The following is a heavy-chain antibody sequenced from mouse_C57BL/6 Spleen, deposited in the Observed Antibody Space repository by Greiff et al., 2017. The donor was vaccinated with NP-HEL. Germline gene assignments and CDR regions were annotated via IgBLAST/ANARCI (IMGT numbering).Heavy chain of an antibody. J-gene: IGHJ4*01. CDR2: IRSKSNNYAT. V-gene: IGHV10-1*01. Sequence: EVQLVESGGGLVQPKGSLKLSCAASGFSFNTYAMNWVRQAPGKGLEWVARIRSKSNNYATYYADSVKDRFTISRDDSESMLYLQMNNLKTEDTAMYYCVRQPGTTVVEDYAMDYWGQGTSVTVSS. D-gene: IGHD1-1*01. CDR1: GFSFNTYA. CDR3: VRQPGTTVVEDYAMDY.